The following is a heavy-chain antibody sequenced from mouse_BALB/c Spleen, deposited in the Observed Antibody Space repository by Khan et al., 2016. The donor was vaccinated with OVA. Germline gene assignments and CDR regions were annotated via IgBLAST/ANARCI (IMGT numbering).Heavy chain of an antibody. CDR3: ARLAYYYDSEVFAY. CDR2: VSTGGHYT. V-gene: IGHV5-6*01. CDR1: GFTFSTYG. D-gene: IGHD1-1*01. Sequence: EVQLVESGGDVVKPGGSLKLSCAASGFTFSTYGMSWVRQTPDKRLEWVATVSTGGHYTYYPDTVKGRFTISRDTAKNTLSLQMSSLKSEDTAIFYWARLAYYYDSEVFAYWGPRDSGHCLC. J-gene: IGHJ3*01.